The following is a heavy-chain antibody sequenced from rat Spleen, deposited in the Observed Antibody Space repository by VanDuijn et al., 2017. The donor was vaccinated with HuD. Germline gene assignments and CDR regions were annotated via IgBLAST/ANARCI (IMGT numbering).Heavy chain of an antibody. V-gene: IGHV5-31*01. J-gene: IGHJ2*01. CDR1: GFTFNNYW. CDR2: ITHIGGNT. D-gene: IGHD1-7*01. CDR3: TRENWVLDG. Sequence: EVQLVESGGGLVQPGRSLKLSCVASGFTFNNYWMTWIRQAPGKGLEWVATITHIGGNTYYPDSVKGRFTISRDDARSTLYLQMNSLRPEDTATYYRTRENWVLDGWGQGVMVTVSS.